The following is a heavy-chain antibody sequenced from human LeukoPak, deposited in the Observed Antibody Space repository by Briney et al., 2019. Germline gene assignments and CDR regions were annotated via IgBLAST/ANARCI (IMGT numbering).Heavy chain of an antibody. CDR3: ARAGYSYGQYYFDY. CDR1: GFTFSSYG. D-gene: IGHD5-18*01. J-gene: IGHJ4*02. V-gene: IGHV3-33*01. Sequence: GGSLRLSCAASGFTFSSYGMHWVRQAPGKGLEWVAVIWYDGSNKYYADSVKGRFTISRDNSKNTLYLQMNSLRAEDTAVYYCARAGYSYGQYYFDYWGQGTLVTVSS. CDR2: IWYDGSNK.